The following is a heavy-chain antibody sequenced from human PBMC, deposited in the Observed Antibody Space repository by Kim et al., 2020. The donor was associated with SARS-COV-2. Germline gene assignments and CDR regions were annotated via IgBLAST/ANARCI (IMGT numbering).Heavy chain of an antibody. D-gene: IGHD6-13*01. Sequence: NYSPSLKSRVTISVDTSKNQFSLKLSSVTAADTAVYYCARSIAAAGTYDYWGQGTLVTVSS. CDR3: ARSIAAAGTYDY. V-gene: IGHV4-59*01. J-gene: IGHJ4*02.